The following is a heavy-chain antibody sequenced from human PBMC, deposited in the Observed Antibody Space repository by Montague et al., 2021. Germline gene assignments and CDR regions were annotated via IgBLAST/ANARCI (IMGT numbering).Heavy chain of an antibody. CDR3: ARSLYCRGGSCYSWFDP. J-gene: IGHJ5*02. D-gene: IGHD2-15*01. CDR2: INYNGTT. V-gene: IGHV4-39*01. CDR1: GGSISSSSYY. Sequence: SETLSLTCTVSGGSISSSSYYWGWQPQPPGMELEFIGDINYNGTTHHTLSLQSPVSVSMDTSKNQLSLKLISVTAADTAVYYCARSLYCRGGSCYSWFDPWGQGTLVTVSS.